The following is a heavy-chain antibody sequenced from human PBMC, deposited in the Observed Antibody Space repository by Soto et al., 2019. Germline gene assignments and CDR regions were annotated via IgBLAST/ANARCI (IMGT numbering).Heavy chain of an antibody. CDR2: IIPIFDTA. CDR3: ARATHYDILTGYRDSYFDY. CDR1: GGTFSSYA. Sequence: ASVKVSCKASGGTFSSYAIIWVRQAPGQGLEWMGGIIPIFDTANYAQKFQGRVTITADESTSTAYMELSSLRSEDTAVYYCARATHYDILTGYRDSYFDYWGQGTLVTVSS. V-gene: IGHV1-69*13. J-gene: IGHJ4*02. D-gene: IGHD3-9*01.